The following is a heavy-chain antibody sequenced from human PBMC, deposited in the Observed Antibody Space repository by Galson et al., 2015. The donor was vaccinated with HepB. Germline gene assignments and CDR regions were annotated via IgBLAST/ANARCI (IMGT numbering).Heavy chain of an antibody. CDR2: ISGSGGST. V-gene: IGHV3-23*01. J-gene: IGHJ6*02. D-gene: IGHD2-21*02. Sequence: SLRLSCAASGLTVSSYAMSWVRQAPGKGLEWVSAISGSGGSTYYADSVKGRFTISRDNSKNTLYLQMNSLRAEDTAVYYCAKDEGIAYCGGDCYSLYGMDVWGQGTTVTVSS. CDR1: GLTVSSYA. CDR3: AKDEGIAYCGGDCYSLYGMDV.